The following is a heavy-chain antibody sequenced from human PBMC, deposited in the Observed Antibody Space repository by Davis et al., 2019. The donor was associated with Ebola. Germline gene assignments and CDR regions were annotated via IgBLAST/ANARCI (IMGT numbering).Heavy chain of an antibody. CDR3: ARDHSSGWYLIPDY. Sequence: SVKVSCKASGGTFSSYAISWVRQAPGQGLEWMGGIIPIFGTANYAQKFQGRVTITADKSTSTAYMELSSLRSEDTAVYYCARDHSSGWYLIPDYWGQGTLVTVSS. CDR2: IIPIFGTA. J-gene: IGHJ4*02. CDR1: GGTFSSYA. D-gene: IGHD6-19*01. V-gene: IGHV1-69*06.